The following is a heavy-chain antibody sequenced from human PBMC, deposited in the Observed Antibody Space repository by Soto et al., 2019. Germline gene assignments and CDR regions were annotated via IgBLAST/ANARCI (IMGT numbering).Heavy chain of an antibody. CDR1: GGFVSSGSYY. CDR3: VIGGGKPNLENWFDP. D-gene: IGHD2-15*01. Sequence: SETLSLTCTVSGGFVSSGSYYWSWLRQPPGKGLEWIGYIYYSGSTNYNPFLKSRVTISVDTSKNQFSLKLSSVTAADTAVYYCVIGGGKPNLENWFDPWGQGTLDTVSS. CDR2: IYYSGST. V-gene: IGHV4-61*01. J-gene: IGHJ5*02.